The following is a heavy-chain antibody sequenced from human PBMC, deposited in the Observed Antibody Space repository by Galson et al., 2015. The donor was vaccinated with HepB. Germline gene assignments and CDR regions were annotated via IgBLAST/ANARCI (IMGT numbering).Heavy chain of an antibody. CDR1: GFTFSDYY. Sequence: SLRLSCAASGFTFSDYYMSWIRQAPGKGPEWVSYISSSGSTIYYADSVKGRFTISRDNAKNSLYLQMNSLRAEDTAVYYCARERPDIVVVPAASLRYYYYYMDVWGKGTTVTVSS. V-gene: IGHV3-11*01. J-gene: IGHJ6*03. CDR3: ARERPDIVVVPAASLRYYYYYMDV. D-gene: IGHD2-2*01. CDR2: ISSSGSTI.